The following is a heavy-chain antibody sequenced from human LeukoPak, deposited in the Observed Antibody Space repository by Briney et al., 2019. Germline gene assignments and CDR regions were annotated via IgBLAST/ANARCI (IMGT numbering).Heavy chain of an antibody. Sequence: GGSLRVSCAASGFTFSSYAMSWVRQAPGKGLEWVSAISGSGGSTYYADSVKGRFTISRDNSKNTLYLKMNSLKAEDTAVYYCAKVYYYDSSGPFDYWGQGTLVTVSS. CDR3: AKVYYYDSSGPFDY. D-gene: IGHD3-22*01. CDR1: GFTFSSYA. V-gene: IGHV3-23*01. CDR2: ISGSGGST. J-gene: IGHJ4*02.